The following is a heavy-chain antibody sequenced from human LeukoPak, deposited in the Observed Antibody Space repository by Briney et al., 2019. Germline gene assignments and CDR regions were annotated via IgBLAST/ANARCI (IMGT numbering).Heavy chain of an antibody. Sequence: SETLSLTCTVSGGSISRYYWSWIRQPPGKGLERIGYIYYSGSTNYNPSLKSRVTISVDTSKNQFSLKLSYVTAADTAVYYCARHGSGSPNWFDPWGQGTLVTVSS. V-gene: IGHV4-59*01. CDR2: IYYSGST. D-gene: IGHD3-10*01. CDR1: GGSISRYY. J-gene: IGHJ5*02. CDR3: ARHGSGSPNWFDP.